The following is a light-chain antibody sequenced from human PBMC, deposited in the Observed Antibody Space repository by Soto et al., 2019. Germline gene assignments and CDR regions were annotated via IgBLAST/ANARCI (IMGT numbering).Light chain of an antibody. Sequence: EIVLTQSPGTLSLSPAERATLSCRASQSVSSSYLAWYQQKPGQAPRLLIYGASSRATGIPDRFSGSGSGTDFTLTISRLEPEDFAVYYCQHYGSSQLTFGGGTKVEIK. CDR1: QSVSSSY. CDR2: GAS. CDR3: QHYGSSQLT. J-gene: IGKJ4*01. V-gene: IGKV3-20*01.